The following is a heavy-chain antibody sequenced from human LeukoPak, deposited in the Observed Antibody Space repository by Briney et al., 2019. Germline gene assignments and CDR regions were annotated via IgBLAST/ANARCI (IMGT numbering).Heavy chain of an antibody. CDR2: IRYDGSNK. D-gene: IGHD3-10*01. J-gene: IGHJ4*02. Sequence: GGSLRLSCAASGFTFSSYAMSWVRQAPGKGLEWVAFIRYDGSNKYYADSVKGRFTISRDNSKNTLYLQMNSLRAEDTAVYYCAKDLLRYYYGSGNTFFDYWGQGTLVTVSS. V-gene: IGHV3-30*02. CDR3: AKDLLRYYYGSGNTFFDY. CDR1: GFTFSSYA.